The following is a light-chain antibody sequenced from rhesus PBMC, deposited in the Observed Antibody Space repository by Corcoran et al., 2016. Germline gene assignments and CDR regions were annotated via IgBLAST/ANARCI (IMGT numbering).Light chain of an antibody. Sequence: EIVLTQSPATLSLSPGERATLSCRASQSVSSSLAWYQQKPEQAPRLLIYGASSRATGIPHRFSGSGSGTDFTLTISSLEPEDVAVYYCQQYSNWPYSFGQGTKVEIK. V-gene: IGKV3-42*01. CDR3: QQYSNWPYS. J-gene: IGKJ2*01. CDR2: GAS. CDR1: QSVSSS.